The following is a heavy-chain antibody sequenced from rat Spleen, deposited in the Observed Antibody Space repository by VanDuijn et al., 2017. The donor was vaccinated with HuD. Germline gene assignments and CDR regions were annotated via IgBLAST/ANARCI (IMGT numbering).Heavy chain of an antibody. D-gene: IGHD1-4*01. CDR1: GFTFSNYY. J-gene: IGHJ3*01. CDR2: IRTGGGKT. CDR3: ARHEGITPFAY. V-gene: IGHV5-25*01. Sequence: EVQLVESGGGLVQPGRSMKLSCAASGFTFSNYYMAWVRQAPTKGLEWGASIRTGGGKTYYRDSVKGRFTIPRDNAKSTLYLQMDSLRSEDTATYYCARHEGITPFAYWGQGTLVTVSS.